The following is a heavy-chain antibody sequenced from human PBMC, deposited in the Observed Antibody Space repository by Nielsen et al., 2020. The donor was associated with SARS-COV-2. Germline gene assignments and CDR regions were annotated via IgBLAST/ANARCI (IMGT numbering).Heavy chain of an antibody. Sequence: VRQAPGKGLEWVAVIWYDGSNKYYVDSVKGRFIVSRDNSKNTLYLQMNSLRAEDTAVYYCARDWNYYDSSGYYRTGYYFDYWGQGTLVTVSS. CDR2: IWYDGSNK. CDR3: ARDWNYYDSSGYYRTGYYFDY. V-gene: IGHV3-33*01. J-gene: IGHJ4*02. D-gene: IGHD3-22*01.